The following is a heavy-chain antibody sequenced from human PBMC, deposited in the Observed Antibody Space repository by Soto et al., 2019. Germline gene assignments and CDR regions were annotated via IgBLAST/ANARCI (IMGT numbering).Heavy chain of an antibody. CDR1: GFTFSSYA. J-gene: IGHJ6*02. D-gene: IGHD3-10*01. V-gene: IGHV3-23*01. CDR3: AKGRVWFGAGMDV. CDR2: ISGSGGST. Sequence: EVQLLESGGGLVQPGGSLRLSCAASGFTFSSYAMSWVRQAPGKGLEWVSAISGSGGSTYYADSVKGRFTISRDNSKNARYLQIISRSAEDTAVYYCAKGRVWFGAGMDVWGQGTTVTVSS.